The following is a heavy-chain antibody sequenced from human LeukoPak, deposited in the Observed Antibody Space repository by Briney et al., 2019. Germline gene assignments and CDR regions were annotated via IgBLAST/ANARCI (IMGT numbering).Heavy chain of an antibody. CDR1: GYTFTSYG. CDR2: ISACNGNT. V-gene: IGHV1-18*01. Sequence: ASVKVSCKASGYTFTSYGISWVRQAPGQGLEWMGWISACNGNTNYAQKLQGRVTMTTDTSTSTAYMELRSLRSDDTAVYYCARDGRFLEWLPQNFDYWGQGTLVTVSS. J-gene: IGHJ4*02. D-gene: IGHD3-3*01. CDR3: ARDGRFLEWLPQNFDY.